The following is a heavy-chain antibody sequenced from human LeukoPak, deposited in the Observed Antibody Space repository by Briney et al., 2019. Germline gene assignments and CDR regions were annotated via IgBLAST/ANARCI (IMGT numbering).Heavy chain of an antibody. V-gene: IGHV3-30*02. D-gene: IGHD1-26*01. CDR3: ARGGELGPWFDP. Sequence: GGSLRLSCAASGFIFSTYGMHWVRQAPGKGLEGVAFIRYDGGLKYYGDSVKGRFTISRDNSKNTLYLQVNSLRTEDTAVYYCARGGELGPWFDPWGQGTLVTVSS. CDR2: IRYDGGLK. CDR1: GFIFSTYG. J-gene: IGHJ5*02.